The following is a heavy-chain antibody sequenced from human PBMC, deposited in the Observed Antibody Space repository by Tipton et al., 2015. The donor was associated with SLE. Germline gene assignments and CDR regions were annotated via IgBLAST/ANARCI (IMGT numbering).Heavy chain of an antibody. D-gene: IGHD6-19*01. V-gene: IGHV3-30*02. CDR2: IWYDGSNK. J-gene: IGHJ4*02. CDR3: ARGAVALTDY. Sequence: QLVQSGGGVVQPGGSLRLSCATSGFTFSDYGIHWVRQAPGKGLEWVAFIWYDGSNKYYADSVKGRFTISKDNSKKTLYLQMYNLRLEDTAVYYCARGAVALTDYWGQGTLITVSS. CDR1: GFTFSDYG.